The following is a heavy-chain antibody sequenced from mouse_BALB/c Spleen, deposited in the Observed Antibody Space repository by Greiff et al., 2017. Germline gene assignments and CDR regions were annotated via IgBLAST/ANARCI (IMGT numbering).Heavy chain of an antibody. CDR1: GYSFTSYY. V-gene: IGHV1S135*01. CDR3: ARTHYGSSYFDY. Sequence: VQLQQSGPELMKPGASVKISCKASGYSFTSYYMHWVKQSHGKSLEWIGYIDPFNGGTSYNQKFKGKATLTVDKSSSTAYMHLSSLTSEDSAVYYCARTHYGSSYFDYWGQGTTLTVSS. D-gene: IGHD1-1*01. J-gene: IGHJ2*01. CDR2: IDPFNGGT.